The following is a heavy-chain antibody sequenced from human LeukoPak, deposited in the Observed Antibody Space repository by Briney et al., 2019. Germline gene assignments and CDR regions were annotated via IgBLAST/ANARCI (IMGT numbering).Heavy chain of an antibody. D-gene: IGHD1-20*01. Sequence: SETLSLTCTVSGGSISSYYWSWIRQPPGKGLEWIGYIYYSGSTNYNPSLKSRVTISVDTSKNQFSLKLSSVTAADTAVYYCAVYLEPYYFDYWGQGTLVTVSS. CDR3: AVYLEPYYFDY. CDR2: IYYSGST. V-gene: IGHV4-59*01. CDR1: GGSISSYY. J-gene: IGHJ4*02.